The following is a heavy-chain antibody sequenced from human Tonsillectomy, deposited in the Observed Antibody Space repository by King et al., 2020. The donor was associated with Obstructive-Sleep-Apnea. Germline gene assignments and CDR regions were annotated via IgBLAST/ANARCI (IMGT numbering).Heavy chain of an antibody. CDR3: ARAAYCGGDCYLYYFDY. D-gene: IGHD2-21*02. CDR2: IWYDGSNK. CDR1: GFTFSSYG. V-gene: IGHV3-33*01. Sequence: VQLVESGGGVVQPGRSLRLSCAASGFTFSSYGMHWVRQAPGKGLEWVAGIWYDGSNKYYADSVKGRFTISRDNSKNTLYLQMNSLRAEDTAVYYCARAAYCGGDCYLYYFDYWGQGTLLTVSS. J-gene: IGHJ4*02.